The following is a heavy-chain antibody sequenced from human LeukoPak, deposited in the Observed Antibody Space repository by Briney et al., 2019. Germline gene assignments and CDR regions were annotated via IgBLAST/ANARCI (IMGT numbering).Heavy chain of an antibody. J-gene: IGHJ4*02. CDR1: GGSISSSSYS. CDR2: IYHSGST. V-gene: IGHV4-30-2*01. D-gene: IGHD3-10*01. CDR3: ARARGGLLWFGTD. Sequence: SETLSLTCTVSGGSISSSSYSWSWIRQPPGKGLEWIGYIYHSGSTYYNPSLKSRVTISVDRSKNQFSLKLSSVTAADTAVYYCARARGGLLWFGTDWGQGTLVTVSS.